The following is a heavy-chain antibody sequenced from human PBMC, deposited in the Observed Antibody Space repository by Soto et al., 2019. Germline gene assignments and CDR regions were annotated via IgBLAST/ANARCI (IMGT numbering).Heavy chain of an antibody. CDR2: ISYDGSNK. CDR3: AKDAGGRTRYYYYYYGMDV. CDR1: GFTFSSYG. Sequence: GGSLRLSCAASGFTFSSYGMHWVRQAPGKGLEWVAVISYDGSNKYYADSVKGRFTISRDNSKNTLYLQMNSLRAEDTAVYYCAKDAGGRTRYYYYYYGMDVWGQGTTVTVSS. V-gene: IGHV3-30*18. J-gene: IGHJ6*02. D-gene: IGHD3-16*01.